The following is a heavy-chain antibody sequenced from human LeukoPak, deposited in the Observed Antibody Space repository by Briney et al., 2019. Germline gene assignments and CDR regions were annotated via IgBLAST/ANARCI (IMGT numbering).Heavy chain of an antibody. Sequence: GGSLRLSCAASGFTFSSYTLTWVRQAPGKGLEWVGFIRSKAYGGTTEYAASVKGRFTISRDDSKSIAYLQMNSLETEDTAVYYCTRGDYYDTSGYYFLFDYWGQGTLVTVSS. J-gene: IGHJ4*02. CDR1: GFTFSSYT. CDR3: TRGDYYDTSGYYFLFDY. D-gene: IGHD3-22*01. CDR2: IRSKAYGGTT. V-gene: IGHV3-49*04.